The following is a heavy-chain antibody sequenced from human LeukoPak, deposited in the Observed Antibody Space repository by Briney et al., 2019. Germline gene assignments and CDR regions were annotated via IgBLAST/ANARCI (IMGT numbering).Heavy chain of an antibody. J-gene: IGHJ4*02. D-gene: IGHD3-22*01. CDR3: AHRGNCYDSSGYLGY. V-gene: IGHV2-5*02. CDR1: GFSLSTSGMG. CDR2: IYWDDDK. Sequence: SGPTLVKPTQTLTLTCTFSGFSLSTSGMGVAWVRQPPGKALEWLALIYWDDDKRYSPSLKSRLTITKDTSNNQVVLTMTNMYPVDTATYYCAHRGNCYDSSGYLGYWGQGILVTASS.